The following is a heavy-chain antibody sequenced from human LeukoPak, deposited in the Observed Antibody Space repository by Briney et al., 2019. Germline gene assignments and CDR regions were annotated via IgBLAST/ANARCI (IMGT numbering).Heavy chain of an antibody. CDR2: INHSGST. Sequence: PGGSLRLSCAASGFTFSDYYMSWIRQAPGKGLEWIGEINHSGSTNYNPSLKSRVTISVDTSKNQFSLKLSSVTAADTAVYYCARGSWQLAEEVYWGQGTLVTVSS. CDR1: GFTFSDYY. CDR3: ARGSWQLAEEVY. D-gene: IGHD6-6*01. J-gene: IGHJ4*02. V-gene: IGHV4-34*01.